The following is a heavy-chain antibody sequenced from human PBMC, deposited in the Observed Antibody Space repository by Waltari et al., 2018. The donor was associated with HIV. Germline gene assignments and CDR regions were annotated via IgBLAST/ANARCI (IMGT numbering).Heavy chain of an antibody. Sequence: QVQLVEYGAQGKNPGAPVKVAVRACGYTLNSYGASWGGQAPGKGLEWMGWISAYKANTNYAQKLQGRDTMTTDTSTSTAYMELGGLRSDDTAVYYCARDRLYSSGFGCFDYWGQGTLVTVSS. CDR1: GYTLNSYG. CDR2: ISAYKANT. V-gene: IGHV1-18*01. CDR3: ARDRLYSSGFGCFDY. D-gene: IGHD6-19*01. J-gene: IGHJ4*02.